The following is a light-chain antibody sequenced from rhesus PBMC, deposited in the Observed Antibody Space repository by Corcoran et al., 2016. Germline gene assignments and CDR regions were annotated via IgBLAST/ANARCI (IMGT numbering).Light chain of an antibody. CDR3: MQGVEFPWT. CDR2: EVS. V-gene: IGKV2-104*02. J-gene: IGKJ1*01. Sequence: DIVMTQTPLSLPATPGEPASISCRSSQSLLDSEDGNTYLDWYLQKPGQSPQLLIYEVSNRASGVPDRSSGSGSDTDFTLKISRVEAEDVGVYYCMQGVEFPWTFGQGTKVEIK. CDR1: QSLLDSEDGNTY.